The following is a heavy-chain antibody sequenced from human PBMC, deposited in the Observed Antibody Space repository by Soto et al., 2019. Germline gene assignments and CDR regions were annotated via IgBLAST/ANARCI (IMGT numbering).Heavy chain of an antibody. CDR1: GYTFTSYD. CDR3: ARGSPFKVPAAILTPHFDY. J-gene: IGHJ4*02. V-gene: IGHV1-8*01. CDR2: MNPNSGNT. Sequence: ASVKVSCKASGYTFTSYDINWVRQATGQGIEWMGWMNPNSGNTRYAQKFQGRGTMTRNTSISTAYMELSSLRSEDTAVSYCARGSPFKVPAAILTPHFDYWGQGTLVTVSS. D-gene: IGHD2-2*02.